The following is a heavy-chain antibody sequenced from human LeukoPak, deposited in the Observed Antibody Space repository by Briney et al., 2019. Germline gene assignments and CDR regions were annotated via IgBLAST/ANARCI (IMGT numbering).Heavy chain of an antibody. J-gene: IGHJ4*02. Sequence: ASVKVSCKASGYTFTSYYMHWVRQAPGQGLEWMGIINPSGGSTSYAQKFQGRVTMTRNTSISTAYMELSSLRSEDTAVYYCARGFLGYCSGGSCYLTDYWGQGTLVTVSS. D-gene: IGHD2-15*01. V-gene: IGHV1-46*01. CDR1: GYTFTSYY. CDR2: INPSGGST. CDR3: ARGFLGYCSGGSCYLTDY.